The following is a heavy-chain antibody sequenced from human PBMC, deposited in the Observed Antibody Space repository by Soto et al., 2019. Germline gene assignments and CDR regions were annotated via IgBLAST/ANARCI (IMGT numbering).Heavy chain of an antibody. V-gene: IGHV1-69*01. D-gene: IGHD2-21*02. CDR2: IIPIFGTA. CDR3: ASSPEVVTASPAAFDI. Sequence: QVQLVQSGAEVKKPGSSVKVSCKASVGTFSSYAISWVRQAPGQGLEWMGGIIPIFGTANYAQKFQGRVTITADESTSTAYMELSSLRSEDTAVYYCASSPEVVTASPAAFDIWGQGTMVTVSS. J-gene: IGHJ3*02. CDR1: VGTFSSYA.